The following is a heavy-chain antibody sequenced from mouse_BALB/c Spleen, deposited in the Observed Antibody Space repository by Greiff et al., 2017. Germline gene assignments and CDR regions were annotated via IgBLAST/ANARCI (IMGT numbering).Heavy chain of an antibody. Sequence: VKLQESGPGLVAPSQSLSITCTVSGFSLTSYGVHWVRQPPGKGLEWLGVIWAGGSTNYNSALMSRLSISKDNSKSQVFLKMNSLQTDDTAMYYCAKYYYGSSYDAMDYWGQGTSVTVSS. CDR1: GFSLTSYG. CDR3: AKYYYGSSYDAMDY. V-gene: IGHV2-9*02. CDR2: IWAGGST. J-gene: IGHJ4*01. D-gene: IGHD1-1*01.